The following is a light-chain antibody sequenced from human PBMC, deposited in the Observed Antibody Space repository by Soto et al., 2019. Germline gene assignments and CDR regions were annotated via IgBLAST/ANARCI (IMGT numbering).Light chain of an antibody. CDR2: GTS. Sequence: EIVLTQSPGTLSLSPGERASLSCRASQSVTGNYLAWYQQKPGQAPRLLIYGTSSRATGIPDRFSGSGSGTDFSLTISRLEPEDSAVYYCQHGASSWTFGQGTKVEIK. V-gene: IGKV3-20*01. CDR3: QHGASSWT. J-gene: IGKJ1*01. CDR1: QSVTGNY.